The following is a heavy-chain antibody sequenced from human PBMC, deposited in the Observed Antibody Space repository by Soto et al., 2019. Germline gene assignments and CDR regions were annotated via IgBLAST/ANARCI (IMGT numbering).Heavy chain of an antibody. CDR3: ARIQLASDAFDI. Sequence: GGSLRLSCAASGFTFSSYSMNWVRQAPGKGLEWVSSISSSSYIYYADSVKGRFTISRDNAKNSLYLQMDSLRAEDTAVYYCARIQLASDAFDIWGQATILTVSS. D-gene: IGHD6-6*01. V-gene: IGHV3-21*01. CDR2: ISSSSYI. J-gene: IGHJ3*02. CDR1: GFTFSSYS.